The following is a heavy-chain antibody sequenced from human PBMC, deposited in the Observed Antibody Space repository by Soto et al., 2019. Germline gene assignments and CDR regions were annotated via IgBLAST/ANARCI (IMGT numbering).Heavy chain of an antibody. D-gene: IGHD2-8*01. CDR3: ARGVYCTNGVCYWFDP. Sequence: GGSLRLSCAASGFVFSDYWMNWVRHTPGKGLEWVANIKQDGSTKYYVDSVKGRFAISRDNGKNSVSLQMNSLRAEDTATYYCARGVYCTNGVCYWFDPWGPGTQVTVSS. CDR1: GFVFSDYW. J-gene: IGHJ5*02. CDR2: IKQDGSTK. V-gene: IGHV3-7*01.